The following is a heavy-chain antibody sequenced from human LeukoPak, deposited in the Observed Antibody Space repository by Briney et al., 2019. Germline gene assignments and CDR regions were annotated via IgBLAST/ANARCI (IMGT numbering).Heavy chain of an antibody. Sequence: ESLKISCKGSGYSFTRYWIGWVRQMPGKGLEWMGVIYPGDSDTRYSLSFQGQVTISADKSISTAYLQWSSLKASDTAMYYCASFVDTAMVIGAFDIWGQGTMVTVSS. CDR3: ASFVDTAMVIGAFDI. J-gene: IGHJ3*02. CDR2: IYPGDSDT. V-gene: IGHV5-51*01. CDR1: GYSFTRYW. D-gene: IGHD5-18*01.